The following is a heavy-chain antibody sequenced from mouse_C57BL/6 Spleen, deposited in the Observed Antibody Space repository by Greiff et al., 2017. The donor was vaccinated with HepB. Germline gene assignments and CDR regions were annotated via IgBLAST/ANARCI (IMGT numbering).Heavy chain of an antibody. CDR1: GFTFSDYG. J-gene: IGHJ1*03. Sequence: EVQRVESGGGLVQPGGSLKLSCAASGFTFSDYGMAWVRQAPRKGPEWVAFISNLAYSIYYADTVTGRFTISRENAKNTLYLEMSSLRSEDTAMYYCARRPPDYYGSSYWYFDVWGTGTTVTVSS. CDR3: ARRPPDYYGSSYWYFDV. D-gene: IGHD1-1*01. CDR2: ISNLAYSI. V-gene: IGHV5-15*04.